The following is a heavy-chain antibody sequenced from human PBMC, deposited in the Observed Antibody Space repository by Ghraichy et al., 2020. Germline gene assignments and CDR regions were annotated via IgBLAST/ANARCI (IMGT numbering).Heavy chain of an antibody. CDR2: INDSGST. CDR3: ARGVYLIAEAGSDSYDF. CDR1: GGSFSGYY. D-gene: IGHD6-13*01. J-gene: IGHJ4*02. Sequence: SETLSLTCGVYGGSFSGYYWTWIRQSPGKGLEWIREINDSGSTHYNPSLKSRLTISRDTSKNQFSLRLSSVTAADTAVYYCARGVYLIAEAGSDSYDFWGQGTLVTVSP. V-gene: IGHV4-34*01.